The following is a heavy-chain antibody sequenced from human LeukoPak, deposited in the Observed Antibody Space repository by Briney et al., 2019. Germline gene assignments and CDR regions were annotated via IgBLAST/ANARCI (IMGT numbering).Heavy chain of an antibody. Sequence: PGGSLRLSCAASGFTFNTYNMNWVRQAPGKGLEWVSSISSSSSSYIYYADSVKGRFTISRDNAKNSLYLQMNSLRAEDTAVYYCAGGGYYYDSSGYYPNWFDPWGQGTLVTVSS. CDR3: AGGGYYYDSSGYYPNWFDP. CDR1: GFTFNTYN. J-gene: IGHJ5*02. D-gene: IGHD3-22*01. CDR2: ISSSSSSYI. V-gene: IGHV3-21*04.